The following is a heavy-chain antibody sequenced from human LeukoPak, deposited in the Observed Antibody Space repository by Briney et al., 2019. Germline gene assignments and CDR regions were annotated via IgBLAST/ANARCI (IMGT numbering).Heavy chain of an antibody. CDR2: IKQDGSEK. CDR1: GFTFSSYW. V-gene: IGHV3-7*01. J-gene: IGHJ4*02. CDR3: ARARFKGRFDY. Sequence: GGSLRVSCAASGFTFSSYWMSWVRQAPGKGLKWVANIKQDGSEKYYVDSVKGRFTISRDNAKNSLYLQMNGLRAEDTAVYYCARARFKGRFDYWGQGTLVTVSS.